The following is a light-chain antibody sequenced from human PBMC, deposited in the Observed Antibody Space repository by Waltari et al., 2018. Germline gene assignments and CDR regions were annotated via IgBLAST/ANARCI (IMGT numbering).Light chain of an antibody. CDR3: QHYVSLPVT. CDR2: GAS. Sequence: EIVLTQSPGTLSLSPGERATISCRASQSFSRALAWYQQNPGQAPRLLIYGASNRATGIPDRFSGSGSGTDFSLIISRLEPEDFAVYYCQHYVSLPVTFGQGTKVEIK. V-gene: IGKV3-20*01. J-gene: IGKJ1*01. CDR1: QSFSRA.